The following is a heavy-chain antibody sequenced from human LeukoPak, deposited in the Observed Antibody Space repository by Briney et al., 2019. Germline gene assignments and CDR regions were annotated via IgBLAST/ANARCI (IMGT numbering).Heavy chain of an antibody. V-gene: IGHV3-48*01. CDR1: GFIFSDQA. CDR3: ARGAYYYED. CDR2: ISSSSSTI. Sequence: PGGSLRLSCAASGFIFSDQAMHWVRQAPGKGLEWVSYISSSSSTIYYADSVKGRFTISRDNAKNSLYLQMNSLRAEDTAVYYCARGAYYYEDWGQGTLVTVSS. D-gene: IGHD3-22*01. J-gene: IGHJ4*02.